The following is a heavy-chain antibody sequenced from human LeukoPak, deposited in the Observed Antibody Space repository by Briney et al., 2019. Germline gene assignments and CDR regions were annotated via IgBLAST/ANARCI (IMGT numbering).Heavy chain of an antibody. J-gene: IGHJ4*02. CDR3: AKNTVAMTTVTTYFDY. D-gene: IGHD4-17*01. V-gene: IGHV3-33*06. Sequence: PGRSLRLSCAASGFTFSNYGMYWVRQAPGKGLEWVATIWYDGSNKYYADSVKGRFTISRDNSKNTLYLQMYSLRAEDTAIYYCAKNTVAMTTVTTYFDYWGQGTLVTVSS. CDR1: GFTFSNYG. CDR2: IWYDGSNK.